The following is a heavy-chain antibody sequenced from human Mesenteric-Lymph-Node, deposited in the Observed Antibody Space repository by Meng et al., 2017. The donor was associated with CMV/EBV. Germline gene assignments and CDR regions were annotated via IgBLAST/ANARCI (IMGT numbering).Heavy chain of an antibody. Sequence: GGSLRLSCATSGFNFRSYEMNWVRQGPGKGLEWVSCISSSARHIYYADPVKGRCTISRDDADNSLHLQLNSLRAEDTAVYYCARSKRDAPAAADDTFDIWGQGTMVTVSS. J-gene: IGHJ3*02. V-gene: IGHV3-48*03. D-gene: IGHD2-2*01. CDR1: GFNFRSYE. CDR3: ARSKRDAPAAADDTFDI. CDR2: ISSSARHI.